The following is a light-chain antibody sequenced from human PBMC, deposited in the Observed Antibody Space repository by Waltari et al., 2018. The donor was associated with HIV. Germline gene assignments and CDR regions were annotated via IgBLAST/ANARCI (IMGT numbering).Light chain of an antibody. CDR2: NNN. CDR1: RSNIGSNS. V-gene: IGLV1-44*01. CDR3: AAWTDSLRGVV. J-gene: IGLJ2*01. Sequence: QSVLIQPPSASGAPGQRVTISCSGRRSNIGSNSVTWYQQLPGAAPRLLVYNNNQRPSGVPDRFSGSKSGTSASLAISGLQFEDEGDYYCAAWTDSLRGVVFGGGTKLSVL.